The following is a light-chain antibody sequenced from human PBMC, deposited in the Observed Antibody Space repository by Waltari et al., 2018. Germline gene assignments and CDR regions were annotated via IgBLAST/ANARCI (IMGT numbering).Light chain of an antibody. V-gene: IGLV2-14*03. J-gene: IGLJ3*02. Sequence: QSALTQPASVSGSPGQSVTISCTGTSSYVGAYNHVSCYQQHPGKAPKLIIYDVTNRPSGVSDRFSGSKSGNTASLTISGLQAEDEADFYCSSYTSSTTLRVFGGGTKLTVL. CDR3: SSYTSSTTLRV. CDR2: DVT. CDR1: SSYVGAYNH.